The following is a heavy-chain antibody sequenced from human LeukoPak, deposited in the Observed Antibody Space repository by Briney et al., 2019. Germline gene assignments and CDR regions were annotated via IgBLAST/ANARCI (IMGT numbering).Heavy chain of an antibody. V-gene: IGHV3-7*03. D-gene: IGHD3-16*01. CDR2: VDQDGSEK. J-gene: IGHJ3*02. CDR3: ARGWASSRRKAFDI. Sequence: PGGSLRLSCAASGFIFNSYWMNWLRQAPGKGLEWVANVDQDGSEKHYVGSVKGRFTISRDNAKNSLYLQMDSLRVEDTAVYYCARGWASSRRKAFDIWGQGTMVTVSS. CDR1: GFIFNSYW.